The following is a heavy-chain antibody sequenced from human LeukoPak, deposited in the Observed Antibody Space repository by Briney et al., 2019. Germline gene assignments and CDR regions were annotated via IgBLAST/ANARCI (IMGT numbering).Heavy chain of an antibody. CDR2: ISGSGGST. V-gene: IGHV3-23*01. D-gene: IGHD3-16*01. CDR3: AKGYYDYVWGSYYFDY. CDR1: GFTFSSYA. J-gene: IGHJ4*02. Sequence: GGSLRLSCAASGFTFSSYAMSWVRQAPGKGLEWVSAISGSGGSTYYADSVKGRFTISRDDSRDTLYLQMNSLRAEDTAVYYRAKGYYDYVWGSYYFDYWGQGTLVTVSS.